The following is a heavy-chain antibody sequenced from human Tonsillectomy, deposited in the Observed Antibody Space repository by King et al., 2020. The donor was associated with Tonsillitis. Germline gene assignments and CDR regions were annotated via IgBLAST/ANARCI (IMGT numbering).Heavy chain of an antibody. Sequence: QLVQSGAEVKKPGSSVKVSCKASGGTFSNYAMNWVRQAPGQGLEWMGGLIPIFGTPNYAQKFHDRIAITADDSKNTLYLQMNSLRAEDTAAYYCARGGGNGYSFEDYFDYWGQGTLVTVSA. V-gene: IGHV1-69*12. CDR1: GGTFSNYA. CDR3: ARGGGNGYSFEDYFDY. CDR2: LIPIFGTP. J-gene: IGHJ4*02. D-gene: IGHD5-18*01.